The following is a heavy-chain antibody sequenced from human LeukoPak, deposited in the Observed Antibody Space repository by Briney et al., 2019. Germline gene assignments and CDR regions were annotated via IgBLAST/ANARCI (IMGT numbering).Heavy chain of an antibody. Sequence: SETLSLTCAVYGGSFSGYYWSWIRQPPGKGLEWIGEINQSGSTNYNPSLKSRVTISVDTSKKQFSLKLSSVTAADTAVSYCARVLVVGATDCFDYWGQGPLVPVSS. CDR2: INQSGST. J-gene: IGHJ4*02. CDR1: GGSFSGYY. D-gene: IGHD1-26*01. CDR3: ARVLVVGATDCFDY. V-gene: IGHV4-34*01.